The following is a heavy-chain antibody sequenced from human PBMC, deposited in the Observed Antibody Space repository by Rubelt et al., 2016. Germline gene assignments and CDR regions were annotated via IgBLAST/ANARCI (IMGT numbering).Heavy chain of an antibody. CDR2: INHSGST. V-gene: IGHV4-34*01. CDR1: GGSFSSYY. Sequence: QVHLQQWGAGLLKPSETLSLTCAVYGGSFSSYYWSWIRQPPGKGLEWIGEINHSGSTNKHSSLKSRVTISVDTPKTQFSLKLGPVNAADTAVYYCAKGVGAEAVGGMDVWGQGTTVTVSS. D-gene: IGHD6-19*01. CDR3: AKGVGAEAVGGMDV. J-gene: IGHJ6*01.